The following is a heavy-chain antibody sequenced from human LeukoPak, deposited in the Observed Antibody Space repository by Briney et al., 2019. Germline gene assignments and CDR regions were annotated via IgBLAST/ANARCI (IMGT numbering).Heavy chain of an antibody. D-gene: IGHD1-1*01. CDR1: GGSISSYY. J-gene: IGHJ4*02. CDR3: ARGQTGTDDY. V-gene: IGHV4-59*01. Sequence: SETLSLTWTVSGGSISSYYWSWIRQPPGKGLEWIGYIYYSGSTNYNPSLKSRVTISVDTSKNQFSLKLSSVTAADTAVYYCARGQTGTDDYWGQGTLVTVSS. CDR2: IYYSGST.